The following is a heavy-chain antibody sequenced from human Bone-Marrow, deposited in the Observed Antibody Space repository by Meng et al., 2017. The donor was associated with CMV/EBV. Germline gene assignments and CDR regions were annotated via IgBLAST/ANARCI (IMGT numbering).Heavy chain of an antibody. Sequence: SETLSLTCAVYGGSFSGYYWGWSRQPPGKGLEWIGSLYFSGSTYYNPSLKSRLTISADTSRNQFSLKLSSVAAADTAVYYCARHFRSSRFSSGYFDYWGQGTLVTFSS. CDR1: GGSFSGYY. CDR2: LYFSGST. D-gene: IGHD3-22*01. J-gene: IGHJ4*02. V-gene: IGHV4-39*01. CDR3: ARHFRSSRFSSGYFDY.